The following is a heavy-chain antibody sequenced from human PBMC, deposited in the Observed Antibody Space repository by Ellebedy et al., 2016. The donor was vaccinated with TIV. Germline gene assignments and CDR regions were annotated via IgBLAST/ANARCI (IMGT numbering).Heavy chain of an antibody. Sequence: MPSETLSLTCTVSGGSISNSDYYWDWIRQPPGKGLEWIGNFYYSGTTYYNPSLKSRVTVSVDTSKNQFSLKLSSVTAADTAVYYCARFRDDSNCFDYWGQGILVTVSS. D-gene: IGHD5-24*01. CDR1: GGSISNSDYY. CDR3: ARFRDDSNCFDY. CDR2: FYYSGTT. V-gene: IGHV4-39*01. J-gene: IGHJ4*02.